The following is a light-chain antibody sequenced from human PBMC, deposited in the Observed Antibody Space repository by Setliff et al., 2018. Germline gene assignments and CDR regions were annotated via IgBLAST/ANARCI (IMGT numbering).Light chain of an antibody. CDR1: SSDVGGYNY. J-gene: IGLJ2*01. CDR2: DVS. Sequence: QSALTQPPSASGSPGQSVTISCTGTSSDVGGYNYVSWYQQHPGKAPKLMIYDVSKRPSGVSNRFSGSKSGNTASLTISGLQAEDEADYYCSSYTSSSTFVVFGGGTK. CDR3: SSYTSSSTFVV. V-gene: IGLV2-14*01.